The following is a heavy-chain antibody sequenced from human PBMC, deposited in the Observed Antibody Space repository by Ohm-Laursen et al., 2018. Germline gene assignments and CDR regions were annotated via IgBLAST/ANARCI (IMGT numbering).Heavy chain of an antibody. CDR2: IYYSGST. J-gene: IGHJ3*02. D-gene: IGHD3-22*01. CDR1: GGSISSYY. CDR3: ARGPWERDSSGYNRLEAFDI. V-gene: IGHV4-59*07. Sequence: SDTLSLTCTVSGGSISSYYWSWIRQPPGKGLEWIGYIYYSGSTIYTPPLKSRVTISVDTSKNQFSLRLSSVTAADTAVYYCARGPWERDSSGYNRLEAFDIWGHGTMVTVSS.